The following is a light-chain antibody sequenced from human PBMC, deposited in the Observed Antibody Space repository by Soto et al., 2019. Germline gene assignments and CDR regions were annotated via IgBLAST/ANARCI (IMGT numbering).Light chain of an antibody. CDR2: EDD. Sequence: QSALTQPASVSASPGEPITISCTGTSSDVGSYRLVSWYQHHPGKAPKLIIYEDDERPSGVSNRFSGSKSGNTASLTISGLQAEDEADYYCSSYAGRSTVVVFGGGTKLTVL. V-gene: IGLV2-23*01. CDR3: SSYAGRSTVVV. CDR1: SSDVGSYRL. J-gene: IGLJ2*01.